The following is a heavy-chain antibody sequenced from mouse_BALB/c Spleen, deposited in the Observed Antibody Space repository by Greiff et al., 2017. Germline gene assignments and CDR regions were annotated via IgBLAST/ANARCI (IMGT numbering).Heavy chain of an antibody. CDR3: ASTGTFAY. Sequence: VQLQQSGAELARPGASVKLSCKASGYTFTSYWMQWVKQRPGQGLEWIGAIYPGDGDTRYTQKFKGKATLTADKSSSTAYMQLSSLASEDSAVYYCASTGTFAYWGQGTLVTVSA. V-gene: IGHV1-87*01. D-gene: IGHD4-1*01. CDR2: IYPGDGDT. CDR1: GYTFTSYW. J-gene: IGHJ3*01.